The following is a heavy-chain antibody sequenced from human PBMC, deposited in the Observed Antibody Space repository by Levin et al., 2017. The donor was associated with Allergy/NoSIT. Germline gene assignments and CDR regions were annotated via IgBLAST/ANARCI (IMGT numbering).Heavy chain of an antibody. D-gene: IGHD2-2*01. CDR1: GFTFGDYA. Sequence: SLKISCTASGFTFGDYAMSWFRQAPGKGLEWVGFIRSKAYGGTTEYAASVKGRFTISRDDSKSIAYLQMNSLKTEDTAVYYCTRDRLVVVPAAIAYFDYWGQGTLVTVSS. CDR2: IRSKAYGGTT. V-gene: IGHV3-49*03. CDR3: TRDRLVVVPAAIAYFDY. J-gene: IGHJ4*02.